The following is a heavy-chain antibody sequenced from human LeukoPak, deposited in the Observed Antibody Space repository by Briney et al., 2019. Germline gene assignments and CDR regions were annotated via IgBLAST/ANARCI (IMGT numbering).Heavy chain of an antibody. Sequence: ASVKVSCKASGYTFTNYAMNWVRQAPGQGLEWMGWIHPSTGNPTYAQGFTGRFVFSLDTSVSTAYLQISSLKAEDTAVYYCARGGIAAAGADLGDFDYWGQGTLVTVSS. CDR2: IHPSTGNP. J-gene: IGHJ4*02. V-gene: IGHV7-4-1*02. D-gene: IGHD6-13*01. CDR3: ARGGIAAAGADLGDFDY. CDR1: GYTFTNYA.